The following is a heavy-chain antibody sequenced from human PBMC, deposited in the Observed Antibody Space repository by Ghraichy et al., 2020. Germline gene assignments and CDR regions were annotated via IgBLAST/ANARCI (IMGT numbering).Heavy chain of an antibody. CDR2: IWYDGSKK. Sequence: GGSLRLSCEGSGFPFNLHAMHWVRQAPGKGLEWVAIIWYDGSKKYYADSVKGRFTISRDNSKNTLYLQMNSLRAEDTAVYYCARGYCTTSSCNDRPWFDPWGQGTLVTVSS. CDR3: ARGYCTTSSCNDRPWFDP. CDR1: GFPFNLHA. D-gene: IGHD2-2*01. V-gene: IGHV3-33*08. J-gene: IGHJ5*02.